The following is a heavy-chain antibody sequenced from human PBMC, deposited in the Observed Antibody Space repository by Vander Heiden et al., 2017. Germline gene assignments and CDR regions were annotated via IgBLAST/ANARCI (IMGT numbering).Heavy chain of an antibody. CDR1: GLSVSSNY. CDR3: ARALGGRSWYFDY. D-gene: IGHD1-26*01. Sequence: EVQLVESGGGLIQPGGSLRLSCVASGLSVSSNYMSWVRQAPGKGLEWVSIIYSGGRTYYADSVKGRFTVSRDYSKNTLYLHMNSLRAEDTALYFCARALGGRSWYFDYWGQGTLVTVSS. CDR2: IYSGGRT. J-gene: IGHJ4*02. V-gene: IGHV3-53*01.